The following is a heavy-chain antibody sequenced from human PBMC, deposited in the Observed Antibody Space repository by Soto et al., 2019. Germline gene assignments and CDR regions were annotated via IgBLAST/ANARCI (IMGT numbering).Heavy chain of an antibody. CDR3: ATAGSRDINRGAVYI. J-gene: IGHJ3*02. V-gene: IGHV1-69*18. CDR1: RGSFSSYG. CDR2: IIPVFGTP. Sequence: QMQVVQSGAELKKPGSSVKVSCKASRGSFSSYGIVWVRQAPGQGLEWMGRIIPVFGTPNYAQRFQGRVTMSVDASRTTAYMRRSGFRSEDMALYYCATAGSRDINRGAVYIWGQGTMVIVSS. D-gene: IGHD3-10*01.